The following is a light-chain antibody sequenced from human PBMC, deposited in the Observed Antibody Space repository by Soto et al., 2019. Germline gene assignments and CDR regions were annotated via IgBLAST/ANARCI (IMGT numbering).Light chain of an antibody. CDR3: QQSYATLFT. Sequence: DIQMTQSPSSLSASVGDRVTITCRTSQSIDTYLNRYQQKPGKAPKLLMFAASTLQSGVPSRFSGSGSETDFTLIIYSLKPEDLETYDYQQSYATLFTFGPGIQVDNK. V-gene: IGKV1-39*01. CDR2: AAS. CDR1: QSIDTY. J-gene: IGKJ3*01.